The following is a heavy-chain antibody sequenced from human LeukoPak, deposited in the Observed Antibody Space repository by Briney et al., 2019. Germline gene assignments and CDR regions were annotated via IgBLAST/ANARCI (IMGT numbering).Heavy chain of an antibody. D-gene: IGHD1-26*01. V-gene: IGHV1-69-2*01. CDR2: VDPEDGET. CDR1: GYTFTDYY. J-gene: IGHJ4*02. Sequence: GASVKISCKVSGYTFTDYYMHWVQQAPGKGLEWMGLVDPEDGETIYAERFQGRVTITADTSTDTAYMELSSLRSEDTAVYYCATLHIVGAPTGFDYWGQGTLVTVSS. CDR3: ATLHIVGAPTGFDY.